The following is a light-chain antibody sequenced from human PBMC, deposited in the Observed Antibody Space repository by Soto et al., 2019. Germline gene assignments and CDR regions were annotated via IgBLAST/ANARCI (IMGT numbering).Light chain of an antibody. Sequence: EIVLTQSPGTLSLSPGERATLSCRASQGFSDMYLAWYQQKPGQAPRLLIYASNRATGIPDRFSGSGSGTDFTLTISRLEPEDFAVYYCQHYGTSALFGPGTRVDIK. CDR3: QHYGTSAL. V-gene: IGKV3-20*01. CDR1: QGFSDMY. CDR2: AS. J-gene: IGKJ3*01.